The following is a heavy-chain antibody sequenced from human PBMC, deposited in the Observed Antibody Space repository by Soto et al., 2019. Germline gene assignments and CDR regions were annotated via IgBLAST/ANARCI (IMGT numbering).Heavy chain of an antibody. Sequence: QVQLQESGPGLVTASETLTLTCTISGGSINNYYWTWVRQPPGKGLEWIGRIYPSGRAHYNPSLLSRVSLSVDVSKNQFSLRVNSVTATDTAIYFCARDYDVNTALNYWYFDLWGRGTLVTVSS. CDR3: ARDYDVNTALNYWYFDL. V-gene: IGHV4-4*07. D-gene: IGHD5-18*01. CDR1: GGSINNYY. J-gene: IGHJ2*01. CDR2: IYPSGRA.